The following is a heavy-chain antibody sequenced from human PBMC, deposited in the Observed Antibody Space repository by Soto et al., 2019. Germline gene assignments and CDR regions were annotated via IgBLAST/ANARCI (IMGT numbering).Heavy chain of an antibody. CDR3: ARGVLDDYSNYYYDGMDV. Sequence: EVQLVESGGGLIQPGGSLRLSCAASGFTVSSKYMSWVRQAPGKGLEWVSVIYSGGSTYYADSVKGRFTISRDNTKNTLYLQMNSLRAEDTAVYYCARGVLDDYSNYYYDGMDVWGQGTTVTVSS. V-gene: IGHV3-53*01. J-gene: IGHJ6*02. CDR1: GFTVSSKY. CDR2: IYSGGST. D-gene: IGHD4-4*01.